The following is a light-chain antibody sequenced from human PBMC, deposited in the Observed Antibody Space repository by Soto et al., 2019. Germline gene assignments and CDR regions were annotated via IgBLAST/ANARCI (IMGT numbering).Light chain of an antibody. V-gene: IGLV1-40*01. CDR2: VNA. CDR1: SSNIGAGHD. J-gene: IGLJ1*01. Sequence: QSVLTQPPSVSGAPGQRVTISCTGSSSNIGAGHDVHWYQQLPGTAPKLLIYVNANRPSGVPARFSASKSGASASLAITRLRTEDEADYYCQSYDNSLSGSYVFGTGTKLTVL. CDR3: QSYDNSLSGSYV.